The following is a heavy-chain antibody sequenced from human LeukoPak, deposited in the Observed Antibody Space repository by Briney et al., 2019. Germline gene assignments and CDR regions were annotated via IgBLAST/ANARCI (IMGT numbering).Heavy chain of an antibody. Sequence: SETLSLTCTVSGGSISSSSYYWGWIRQPPGKGLEWIGSMYYSGSTYYNPSLKSRVTISVDTSKNQFSLKLSSVTAADTAVYYCARRRGYNRFDYWGQGTLVTVSS. CDR2: MYYSGST. V-gene: IGHV4-39*01. J-gene: IGHJ4*02. CDR3: ARRRGYNRFDY. D-gene: IGHD1-14*01. CDR1: GGSISSSSYY.